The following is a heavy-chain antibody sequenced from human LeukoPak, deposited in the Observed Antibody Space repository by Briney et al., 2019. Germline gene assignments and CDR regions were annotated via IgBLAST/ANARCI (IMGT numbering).Heavy chain of an antibody. D-gene: IGHD6-19*01. J-gene: IGHJ5*02. CDR3: ARELRLALDP. V-gene: IGHV4-38-2*02. Sequence: SETLALTCTVSGYSISSGYYLGCIRQPPGKGLEWIVISYHIGSIYYNPSLKSSVNISVDTSKNQFSLKLSSVTAADTAVYYCARELRLALDPWGQGTLVTVSS. CDR1: GYSISSGYY. CDR2: SYHIGSI.